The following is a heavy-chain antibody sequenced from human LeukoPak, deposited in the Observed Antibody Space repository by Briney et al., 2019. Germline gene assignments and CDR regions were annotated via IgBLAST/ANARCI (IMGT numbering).Heavy chain of an antibody. Sequence: SETLSLTCAVYGGSFSGYYWSWIRQPPGKGLEWIGEINHSGSTNYNPSLKSRVTISVDTSNNQFSLKLSSVTAADTAVYYCASNTGTVFDYWGQGALVTVSS. D-gene: IGHD7-27*01. CDR3: ASNTGTVFDY. CDR1: GGSFSGYY. CDR2: INHSGST. V-gene: IGHV4-34*01. J-gene: IGHJ4*02.